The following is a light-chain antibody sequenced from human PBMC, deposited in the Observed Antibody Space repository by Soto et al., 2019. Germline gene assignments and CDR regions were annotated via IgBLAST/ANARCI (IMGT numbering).Light chain of an antibody. V-gene: IGKV1-5*03. CDR2: EAS. J-gene: IGKJ5*01. CDR1: QSIRYW. Sequence: DIRMSLSPAAVSVSVGDRATITCRASQSIRYWLAWFQQKAGKAPKLLIYEASRLESGVPSRISGSGSGTDFTLTISSLQPEDFATYSCQPPASLPITFGHGALLV. CDR3: QPPASLPIT.